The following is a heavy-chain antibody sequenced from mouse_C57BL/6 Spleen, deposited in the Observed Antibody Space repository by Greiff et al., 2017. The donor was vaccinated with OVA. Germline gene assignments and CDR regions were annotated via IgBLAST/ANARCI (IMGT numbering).Heavy chain of an antibody. V-gene: IGHV3-6*01. Sequence: VQLKESGPGLVKPSQSLSLTCSVTGYSITSGYYWNWIRQFPGNKLEWMGYISYDGSNNYNPSLKNRISITRDTSKNQFFLKLNSVTTEDTATYYCASDSSGYGYFDYWGQGTTLTVSS. CDR3: ASDSSGYGYFDY. J-gene: IGHJ2*01. CDR2: ISYDGSN. D-gene: IGHD3-2*02. CDR1: GYSITSGYY.